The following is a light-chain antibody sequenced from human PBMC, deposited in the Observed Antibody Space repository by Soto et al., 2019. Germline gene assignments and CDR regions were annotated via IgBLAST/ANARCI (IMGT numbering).Light chain of an antibody. CDR1: QSVSSN. CDR3: QQYEKWPPSIT. CDR2: GAS. Sequence: EIVMTQSPATLSVSPGERATLSCRASQSVSSNLAWYQQKPGQAPRLLIYGASTRATGIPARFSGGGSVTEFTLTISSLQSEDFAVYYCQQYEKWPPSITFGQGTRLGL. J-gene: IGKJ5*01. V-gene: IGKV3-15*01.